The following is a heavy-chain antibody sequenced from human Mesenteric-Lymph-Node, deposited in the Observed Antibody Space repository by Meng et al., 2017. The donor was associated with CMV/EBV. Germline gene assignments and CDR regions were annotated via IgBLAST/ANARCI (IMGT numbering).Heavy chain of an antibody. CDR2: IYSGGSST. J-gene: IGHJ4*02. D-gene: IGHD6-19*01. CDR1: GFTFSSYA. CDR3: AKGVSSGWPNLIDY. Sequence: GGSLRLSCAASGFTFSSYAMSWVRQAPGKGLEWVSVIYSGGSSTYYADSVKGRFTISRDNSKNTLYLQMNSLRAEDTAVYYCAKGVSSGWPNLIDYWGQGTLVTVPQ. V-gene: IGHV3-23*03.